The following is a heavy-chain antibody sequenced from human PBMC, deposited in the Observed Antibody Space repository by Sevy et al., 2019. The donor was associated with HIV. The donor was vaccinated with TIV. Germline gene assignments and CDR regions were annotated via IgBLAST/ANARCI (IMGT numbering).Heavy chain of an antibody. CDR1: GFNFNSHW. Sequence: GGSLRLSCTASGFNFNSHWMIWVRQAPGKGLEWVANINKDGSEKYYVDSVKGRFTISRDNSKNSLYLQMNSLRGEDTAIYYWARGNDGWDYWGQGTLVTVSS. CDR2: INKDGSEK. J-gene: IGHJ4*02. D-gene: IGHD6-19*01. V-gene: IGHV3-7*04. CDR3: ARGNDGWDY.